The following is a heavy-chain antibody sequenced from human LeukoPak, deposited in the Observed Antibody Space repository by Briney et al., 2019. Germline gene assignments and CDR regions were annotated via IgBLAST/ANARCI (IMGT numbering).Heavy chain of an antibody. V-gene: IGHV3-7*03. CDR1: GFTYSDYW. D-gene: IGHD5/OR15-5a*01. CDR3: ARRGLHDY. CDR2: IKGDGSVK. J-gene: IGHJ4*02. Sequence: GGPLRLSCVASGFTYSDYWMSWVRQGPGKGLEWVATIKGDGSVKNYVDSVKGRFTISRDNAKNSVFLQMDSLRVEDTALYYCARRGLHDYWGQGTLVTVSS.